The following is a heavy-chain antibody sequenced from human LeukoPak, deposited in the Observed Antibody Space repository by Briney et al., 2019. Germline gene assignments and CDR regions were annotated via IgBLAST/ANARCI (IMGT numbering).Heavy chain of an antibody. J-gene: IGHJ4*02. Sequence: GGSLRLSCAASGFTFSSYWMSWVRQAPGKGLEWVANIKQDGSEKYYVDSVKGRFTISRDNAKNSLYLEMNSLRAEDTAVYCCARDPSTVTTGSLYFDYWGQGTLVTVSS. D-gene: IGHD4-17*01. CDR3: ARDPSTVTTGSLYFDY. V-gene: IGHV3-7*01. CDR2: IKQDGSEK. CDR1: GFTFSSYW.